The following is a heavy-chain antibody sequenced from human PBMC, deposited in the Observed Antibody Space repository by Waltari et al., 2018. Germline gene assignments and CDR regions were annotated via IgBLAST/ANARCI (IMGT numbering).Heavy chain of an antibody. Sequence: QVQLVESGGGVVQPGGSLRLSCAASGFTFSSYGMPWVRQAPGKGLEWVAFIRYDGSNKYYADSVKGRFTISRDNSKNTLYLQMNSLRAEDTAVYYCAKEKLGYSSSWQIFDYWGQGTLVTVSS. CDR2: IRYDGSNK. CDR1: GFTFSSYG. CDR3: AKEKLGYSSSWQIFDY. J-gene: IGHJ4*02. D-gene: IGHD6-13*01. V-gene: IGHV3-30*02.